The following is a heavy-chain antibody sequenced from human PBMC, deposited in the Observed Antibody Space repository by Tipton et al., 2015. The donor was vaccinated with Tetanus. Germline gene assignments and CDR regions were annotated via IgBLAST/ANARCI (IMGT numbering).Heavy chain of an antibody. CDR2: ISAYNGNT. J-gene: IGHJ4*02. V-gene: IGHV1-18*01. CDR3: AKDRAPMYYYDSSGSFDY. Sequence: QLVQSGAEVKKPGASVKVSCKASGYTFTSYGISWVRQAPGQGLEWMGWISAYNGNTNYAQKLQGRVTMTTDTSTSTAYMELRSLRSDDTAVYYCAKDRAPMYYYDSSGSFDYWGQGTLVTVSS. CDR1: GYTFTSYG. D-gene: IGHD3-22*01.